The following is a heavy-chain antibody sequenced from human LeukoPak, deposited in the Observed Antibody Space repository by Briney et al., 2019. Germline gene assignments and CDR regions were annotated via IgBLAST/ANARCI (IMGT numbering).Heavy chain of an antibody. Sequence: EASVKVSCKASGGTFSSYAISWVRQAPAQGVEGMGGPNTIIDTANYGRKFQGRVTVTTDECTSRAYVGLSSLRSEDTAVYYCARFWGKSRFGAYYYYVVVWCKGTTVSVSS. CDR3: ARFWGKSRFGAYYYYVVV. J-gene: IGHJ6*03. CDR1: GGTFSSYA. V-gene: IGHV1-69*05. CDR2: PNTIIDTA. D-gene: IGHD3-16*01.